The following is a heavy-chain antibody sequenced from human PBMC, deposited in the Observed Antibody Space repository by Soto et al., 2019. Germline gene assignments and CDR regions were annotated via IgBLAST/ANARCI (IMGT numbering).Heavy chain of an antibody. CDR3: ARDWDK. CDR1: GFTFSVYR. Sequence: GGSLRLSCAASGFTFSVYRMSWVRQAPGKGLEWVAKIDQDGSERDYVGSVKGRFTVSRDNAKNSLFLQMNSLGVDATAVYYCARDWDKWGQGT. CDR2: IDQDGSER. D-gene: IGHD1-26*01. J-gene: IGHJ4*02. V-gene: IGHV3-7*01.